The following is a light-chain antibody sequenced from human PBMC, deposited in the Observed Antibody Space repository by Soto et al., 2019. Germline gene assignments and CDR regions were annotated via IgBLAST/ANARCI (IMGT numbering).Light chain of an antibody. Sequence: EIVMTQSPATLSVSPGERATLSCRASQTISSNLAWYQQKPGQAPRLLIYDASTRATGIPARFSGSASGTEFTLTISSLLSEDFAVYYCQQYNNWPLTFGQGTKVDIK. CDR1: QTISSN. CDR2: DAS. V-gene: IGKV3D-15*01. J-gene: IGKJ1*01. CDR3: QQYNNWPLT.